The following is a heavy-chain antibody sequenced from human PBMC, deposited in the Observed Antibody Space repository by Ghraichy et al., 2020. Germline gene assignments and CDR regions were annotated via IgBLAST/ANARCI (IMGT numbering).Heavy chain of an antibody. D-gene: IGHD3-3*01. J-gene: IGHJ5*02. Sequence: SETLSLTCTVSGDSVSSGSYYWSWIRQPPGKGLEWIAYISYTGNTNYNPSLKSRVSILVDTSKNQFSLKLSSVTAADTAVYYCARRVSKSGLPRNNWFDPWGQGTLVTVSS. CDR2: ISYTGNT. CDR3: ARRVSKSGLPRNNWFDP. V-gene: IGHV4-61*01. CDR1: GDSVSSGSYY.